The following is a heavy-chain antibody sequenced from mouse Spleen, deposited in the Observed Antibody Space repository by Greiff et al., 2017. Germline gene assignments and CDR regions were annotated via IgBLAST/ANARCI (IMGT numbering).Heavy chain of an antibody. Sequence: EVKVVESGGGLVKPGGSLKLSCAASGFTFSSYGMSWVRQTPEKRLEWVATISGGGSYTYYPDSVKGRFTISRDNAKNNLYLQMSSLRSEDTALYYCARQYYYGSSYVFYAMDYWGQGTSVTVSS. CDR1: GFTFSSYG. CDR3: ARQYYYGSSYVFYAMDY. V-gene: IGHV5-9-2*01. CDR2: ISGGGSYT. D-gene: IGHD1-1*01. J-gene: IGHJ4*01.